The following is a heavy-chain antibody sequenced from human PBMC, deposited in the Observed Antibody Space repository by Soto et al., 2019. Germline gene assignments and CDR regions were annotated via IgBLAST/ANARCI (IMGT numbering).Heavy chain of an antibody. J-gene: IGHJ4*02. CDR3: AARYCSGNSCYFF. CDR2: INSDGSST. Sequence: QLGGSLRLSCAASGFTFSSYWMHWVRQAPGKGLVWVSRINSDGSSTNYADSVKGRFTISRDNAKNTLYLQMNSLRAEDTAVYYCAARYCSGNSCYFFWGQGTLVTVSS. V-gene: IGHV3-74*01. D-gene: IGHD2-15*01. CDR1: GFTFSSYW.